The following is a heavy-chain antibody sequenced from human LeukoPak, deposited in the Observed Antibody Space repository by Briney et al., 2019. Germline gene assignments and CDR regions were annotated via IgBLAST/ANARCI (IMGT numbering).Heavy chain of an antibody. CDR3: ARESDFWSGYYYDAFDI. Sequence: SETLSLTCTVSGGSISSYYWSWIRQPPGKGLEWIGYIYYSGSTNYNPSLKSRVTISVDTSKNQFSLKLSSVTAADTAVYCCARESDFWSGYYYDAFDIWGQGTMVTVSS. V-gene: IGHV4-59*01. J-gene: IGHJ3*02. CDR1: GGSISSYY. CDR2: IYYSGST. D-gene: IGHD3-3*01.